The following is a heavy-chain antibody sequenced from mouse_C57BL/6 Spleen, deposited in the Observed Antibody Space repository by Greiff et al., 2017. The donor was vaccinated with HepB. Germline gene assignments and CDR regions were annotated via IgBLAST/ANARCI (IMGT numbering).Heavy chain of an antibody. CDR1: GYAFSSSW. Sequence: VQLQQSGPELVKPGASVKISCKASGYAFSSSWMNWVKQRPGKGLEWIGRIYPGDGDTNYNGKFKGKATLTADKSSSTAYMQLSGLTSEDSAVYFCAPYYYGSSYEGYFDVWGTGTTVTVSS. J-gene: IGHJ1*03. CDR3: APYYYGSSYEGYFDV. D-gene: IGHD1-1*01. CDR2: IYPGDGDT. V-gene: IGHV1-82*01.